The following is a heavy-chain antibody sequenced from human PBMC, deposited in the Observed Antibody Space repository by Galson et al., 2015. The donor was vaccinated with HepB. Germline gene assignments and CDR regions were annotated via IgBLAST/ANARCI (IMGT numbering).Heavy chain of an antibody. CDR1: GFTFSSHY. CDR2: INPDGSAT. V-gene: IGHV3-74*01. J-gene: IGHJ5*02. Sequence: SLRLSCAASGFTFSSHYIHWVRQAPGKGLIWVSRINPDGSATRYADSVEGRFTISRDNAKNTLYLQMNSLRAEDTAVYYCVRERVDVCSSTNCYRGFDPWGQGTLVTVSS. D-gene: IGHD2-2*01. CDR3: VRERVDVCSSTNCYRGFDP.